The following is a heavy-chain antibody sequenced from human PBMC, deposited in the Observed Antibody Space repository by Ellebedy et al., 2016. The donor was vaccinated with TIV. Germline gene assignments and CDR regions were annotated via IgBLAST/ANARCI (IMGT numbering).Heavy chain of an antibody. CDR3: ARELGQFDS. D-gene: IGHD3-16*01. CDR1: ADTLSGHF. J-gene: IGHJ5*01. CDR2: THPSGGTR. V-gene: IGHV1-46*01. Sequence: AASVKVSCKASADTLSGHFVHWVRQAPGQGLEWMGVTHPSGGTRGYVQRFQGRVSMTRDTSANTIYMELKSLRPEDTAVYYCARELGQFDSWGQGTPVTVSS.